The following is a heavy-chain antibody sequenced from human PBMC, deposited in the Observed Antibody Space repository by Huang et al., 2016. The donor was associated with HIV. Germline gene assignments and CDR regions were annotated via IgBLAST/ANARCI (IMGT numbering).Heavy chain of an antibody. CDR2: IDPKTGGT. D-gene: IGHD3-9*01. CDR1: GYTFTDYY. J-gene: IGHJ4*02. CDR3: ARVGPRKVYYDSINIMDY. Sequence: QVQLVQSGAEVKNPGASVKVSCKASGYTFTDYYIHWVRQAPGQGLEWRGWIDPKTGGTNYAQKVQGRVTMTRDTSITAAHMELRRLRSDDTAVYYCARVGPRKVYYDSINIMDYWGQGTLVTVTS. V-gene: IGHV1-2*02.